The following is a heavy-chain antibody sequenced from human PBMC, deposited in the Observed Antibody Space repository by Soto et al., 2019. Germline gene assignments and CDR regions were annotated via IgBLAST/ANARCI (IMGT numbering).Heavy chain of an antibody. J-gene: IGHJ4*02. CDR2: IITVFQTA. CDR3: ARGGSGYTWFNEF. CDR1: GGLFSSYP. Sequence: QEQLVQSGAEVKKPGSSVNVSCKASGGLFSSYPISWVRQVPGQGLEWMGGIITVFQTASYTQRFQGRVTITADESTNTAYMELSSLRSEATATYYCARGGSGYTWFNEFWGQGTLVTVSS. V-gene: IGHV1-69*01. D-gene: IGHD3-22*01.